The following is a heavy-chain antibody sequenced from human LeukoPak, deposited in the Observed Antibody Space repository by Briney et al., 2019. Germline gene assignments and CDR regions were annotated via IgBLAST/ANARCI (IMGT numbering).Heavy chain of an antibody. V-gene: IGHV1-69-2*01. CDR1: GYTFTDYY. CDR3: ATIPEAGGGYYFDY. D-gene: IGHD2-8*02. J-gene: IGHJ4*02. CDR2: VDPEDGET. Sequence: GASVKVSCKASGYTFTDYYMHWVQQAPGKGLEWMGRVDPEDGETIYAEKSQGRVTITADTSTDTAYMELSSLRSEDTAVYYCATIPEAGGGYYFDYWGQGTLVTVSS.